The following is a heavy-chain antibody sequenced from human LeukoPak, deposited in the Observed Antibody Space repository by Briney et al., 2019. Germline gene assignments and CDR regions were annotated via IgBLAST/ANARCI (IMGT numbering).Heavy chain of an antibody. D-gene: IGHD1-20*01. CDR1: GFTSSSYA. CDR2: ISSSGGST. V-gene: IGHV3-23*01. CDR3: AKALTRTQAFDI. Sequence: GGSLSHSCAPCGFTSSSYAMNWVRQAPGKGLEWVSHISSSGGSTYYAGSVKGQFTISRDNSKNTLCLQMNSLRAEDTAVYDCAKALTRTQAFDIWGEGTMVTVSS. J-gene: IGHJ3*02.